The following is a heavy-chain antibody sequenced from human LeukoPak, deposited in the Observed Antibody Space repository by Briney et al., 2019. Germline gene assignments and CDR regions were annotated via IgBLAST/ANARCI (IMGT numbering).Heavy chain of an antibody. J-gene: IGHJ4*02. D-gene: IGHD3-9*01. V-gene: IGHV1-18*01. CDR1: GYTFTSYG. CDR2: ISAYNGNT. Sequence: ASVKVSCKASGYTFTSYGISWVRQAPGQGLEWMGWISAYNGNTNYAQKLQGRVTMTTDTSTSTACMELRSLRSDDTAVYYCARVDVLRYFDFIDYWGQGTLVTVSS. CDR3: ARVDVLRYFDFIDY.